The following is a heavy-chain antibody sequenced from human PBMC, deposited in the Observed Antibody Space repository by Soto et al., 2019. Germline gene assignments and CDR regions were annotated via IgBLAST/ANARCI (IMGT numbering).Heavy chain of an antibody. CDR1: GGSISSSSYY. Sequence: QLQLQESGPGLVKPSETLSLTCTVSGGSISSSSYYWGWIRQPPGKGLEWIGSIYYSGSTYYNPSLQSRVPLSLDTSKNQFSLKLNSVTAADTAVYYCARPFGVTWAFDIWGQGTMVTVSS. D-gene: IGHD3-3*01. J-gene: IGHJ3*02. CDR2: IYYSGST. V-gene: IGHV4-39*01. CDR3: ARPFGVTWAFDI.